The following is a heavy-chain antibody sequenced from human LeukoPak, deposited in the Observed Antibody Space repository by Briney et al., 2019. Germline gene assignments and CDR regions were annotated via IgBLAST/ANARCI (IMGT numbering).Heavy chain of an antibody. V-gene: IGHV1-3*01. J-gene: IGHJ4*02. Sequence: ASVKVSCKASGYTFTSYAMDWVRQAPGQRLEWMGWINAGNGNTKYSQKLQGRVTMTTDTSTSTAYMELRSLRSDDTAVYYCAKDLSYYYDSSGYFDYWGQGTLVTVSS. CDR3: AKDLSYYYDSSGYFDY. D-gene: IGHD3-22*01. CDR1: GYTFTSYA. CDR2: INAGNGNT.